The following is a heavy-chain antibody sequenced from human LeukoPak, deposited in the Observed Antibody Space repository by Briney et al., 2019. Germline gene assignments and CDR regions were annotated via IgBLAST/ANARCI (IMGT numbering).Heavy chain of an antibody. D-gene: IGHD5-12*01. V-gene: IGHV3-21*01. CDR3: ARDSAWSLRRLNFYYMDV. CDR1: GFTFSSYS. Sequence: GGSLRLSCAAPGFTFSSYSMNWVRQAPGKGLEWVSSISSSSSYIYYADSVKGRFTISRDNAKNSLYLQMNSLRAEDTAVYYCARDSAWSLRRLNFYYMDVWGKGTTVTVSS. J-gene: IGHJ6*03. CDR2: ISSSSSYI.